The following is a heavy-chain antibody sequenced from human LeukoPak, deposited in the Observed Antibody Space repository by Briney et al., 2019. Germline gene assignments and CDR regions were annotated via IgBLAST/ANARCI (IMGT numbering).Heavy chain of an antibody. CDR1: GFTFSTYG. J-gene: IGHJ4*02. CDR2: IRYDGTNK. V-gene: IGHV3-30*02. CDR3: ARSATAHDY. Sequence: GSLRLSCAASGFTFSTYGMHWVHQAPGKGLEWVAFIRYDGTNKYYADSVKGRFAISRDNSKDTLYLQMNSLRAEDTAVYYCARSATAHDYWGQGTLVTVSS. D-gene: IGHD2-21*02.